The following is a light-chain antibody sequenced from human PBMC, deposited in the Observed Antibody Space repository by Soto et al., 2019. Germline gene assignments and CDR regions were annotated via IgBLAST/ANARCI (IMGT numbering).Light chain of an antibody. J-gene: IGLJ2*01. V-gene: IGLV1-44*01. CDR3: ATWDDSLNSPL. CDR2: SHN. CDR1: SSNIGSYT. Sequence: QSVLTQPPSASGTPGQTITISCSGSSSNIGSYTVHWYQLLPGTAPKLLIYSHNQRPSAVPARFSASTSGTSASLAISGLQSEDEADYYCATWDDSLNSPLFGGGTKVTVL.